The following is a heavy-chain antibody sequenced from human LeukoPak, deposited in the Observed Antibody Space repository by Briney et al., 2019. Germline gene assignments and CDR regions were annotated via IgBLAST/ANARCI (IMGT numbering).Heavy chain of an antibody. J-gene: IGHJ4*02. D-gene: IGHD4-4*01. CDR3: ARGTLYSNYPFDY. CDR2: ISSSSSYI. V-gene: IGHV3-21*01. CDR1: GFTFSSYS. Sequence: GGSLRLSCAASGFTFSSYSMNWVRQAPGKGLEWVSSISSSSSYIYYADSVKGRFTISRDNAKNSLYLQMNSLRAEDTAVYYCARGTLYSNYPFDYWGQGTLATVSS.